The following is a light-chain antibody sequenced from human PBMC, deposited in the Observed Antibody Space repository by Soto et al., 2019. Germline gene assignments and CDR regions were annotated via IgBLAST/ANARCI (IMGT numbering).Light chain of an antibody. J-gene: IGKJ4*01. CDR2: GAS. V-gene: IGKV3-15*01. CDR1: QSISSN. Sequence: EIVMTQFPATLSVSPGGRATLSCRASQSISSNLAWYQQKPGQASRLLIYGASTRATGIPARFSGSGSGTEFTLTISSLQSEDFAVYYCQQYNDWPLTFGGGTKVEIK. CDR3: QQYNDWPLT.